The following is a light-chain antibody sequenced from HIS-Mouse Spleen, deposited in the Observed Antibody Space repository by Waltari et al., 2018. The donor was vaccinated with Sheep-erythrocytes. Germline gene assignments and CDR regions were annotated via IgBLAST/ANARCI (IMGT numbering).Light chain of an antibody. CDR1: SSDVGGYNY. CDR2: DVS. J-gene: IGLJ1*01. Sequence: QSALTQPRSVSGSPGPPVTISCTGTSSDVGGYNYVSWYQQHPGKAPKLMIYDVSKRPSGVPDRFSGSKSGNTASLTISGLQAEDEADYYCCSYAGSYNHVFATGTKVTVL. CDR3: CSYAGSYNHV. V-gene: IGLV2-11*01.